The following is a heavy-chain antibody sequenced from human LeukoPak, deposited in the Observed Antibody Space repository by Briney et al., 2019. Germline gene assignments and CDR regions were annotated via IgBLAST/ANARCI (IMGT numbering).Heavy chain of an antibody. V-gene: IGHV3-15*01. CDR1: GFTFSNAW. J-gene: IGHJ4*02. CDR3: TLTNGYFDWLSYYFDY. Sequence: GGSLRLSCAASGFTFSNAWMSWVRQAPGKGLEWVGRIKSKTDGWATDYAAPVKGRFTISRDASKNTLYLQMNSLKTEDTAVYYCTLTNGYFDWLSYYFDYWGQGTLVTVSS. CDR2: IKSKTDGWAT. D-gene: IGHD3-9*01.